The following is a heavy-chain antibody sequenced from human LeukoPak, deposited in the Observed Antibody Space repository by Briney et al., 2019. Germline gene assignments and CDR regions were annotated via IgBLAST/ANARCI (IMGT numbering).Heavy chain of an antibody. Sequence: PGGSLRLSCAASGFTFSDYYMTWIRQAPGRGLEWIAYINGSSSDTNYADSVRGRFTISRDNAKNSLYLLMNSLRVEDTAVYYCARRGTTYCTVDSCHPNWFDPWGQGTLVTVPS. V-gene: IGHV3-11*03. J-gene: IGHJ5*02. D-gene: IGHD2-15*01. CDR2: INGSSSDT. CDR3: ARRGTTYCTVDSCHPNWFDP. CDR1: GFTFSDYY.